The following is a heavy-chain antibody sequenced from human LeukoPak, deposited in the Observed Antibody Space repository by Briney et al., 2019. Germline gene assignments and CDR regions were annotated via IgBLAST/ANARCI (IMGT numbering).Heavy chain of an antibody. V-gene: IGHV3-21*05. CDR1: GFIFRSYS. J-gene: IGHJ4*02. CDR3: VRGGQGRDDYFDY. CDR2: IGTGGGDI. Sequence: GGSLRLSCAASGFIFRSYSLNWVRQSPGQGLEWISYIGTGGGDIYYADSVRGRFTISRDNAKNSVDLRMNSLRVEDTAVYYCVRGGQGRDDYFDYWGQGTLVTVSS.